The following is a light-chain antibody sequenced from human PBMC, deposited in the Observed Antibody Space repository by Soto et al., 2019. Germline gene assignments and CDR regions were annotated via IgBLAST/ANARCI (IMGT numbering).Light chain of an antibody. CDR2: DAS. CDR3: QQRSDLPLT. CDR1: QSVRSY. J-gene: IGKJ4*01. Sequence: EIVLTQSPATVSLSPGERATLSCRASQSVRSYLAWHQQTPGQAHRLLISDASNRATGIPARFSGSGSGTDFTLTISSQQPEDFAVYYCQQRSDLPLTFGGGTKVEIK. V-gene: IGKV3-11*01.